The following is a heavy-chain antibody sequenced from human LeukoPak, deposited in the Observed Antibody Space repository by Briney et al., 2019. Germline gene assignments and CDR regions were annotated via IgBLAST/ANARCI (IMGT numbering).Heavy chain of an antibody. J-gene: IGHJ4*02. D-gene: IGHD6-6*01. CDR3: ASLSIAARLFDY. V-gene: IGHV4-38-2*02. Sequence: SETLSLTCSVSGYSISSGYYWGWIRQPPGKGLEWIGSIYYSGSTYYNPSLKSRVTISVDTSKNQFSLKLSSVTAADTAVYYCASLSIAARLFDYWGQGTLVTVSS. CDR1: GYSISSGYY. CDR2: IYYSGST.